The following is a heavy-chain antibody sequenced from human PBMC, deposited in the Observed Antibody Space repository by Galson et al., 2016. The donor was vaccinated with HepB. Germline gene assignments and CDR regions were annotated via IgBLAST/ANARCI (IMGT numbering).Heavy chain of an antibody. V-gene: IGHV3-33*01. D-gene: IGHD1-26*01. CDR1: GFSFSGHN. Sequence: LRLSCAASGFSFSGHNMHWVRQAPGKGLEWVALIRFDGSYTHHADSVKGRFTISRDNSKNTLYLQMNSLRVEDTAVYYCARDSGGLVGARDYWGQGTLVTVSS. CDR3: ARDSGGLVGARDY. J-gene: IGHJ4*02. CDR2: IRFDGSYT.